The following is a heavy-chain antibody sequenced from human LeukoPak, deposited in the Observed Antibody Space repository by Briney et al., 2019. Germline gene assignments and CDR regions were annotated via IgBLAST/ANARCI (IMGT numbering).Heavy chain of an antibody. CDR2: ISYDGSNK. CDR3: ASLGRSYYNFDY. CDR1: GFTFSSYA. V-gene: IGHV3-30-3*01. J-gene: IGHJ4*02. Sequence: PGGSLRLSCAASGFTFSSYAMHWFRQAPDKGLEWVAVISYDGSNKYYADSVKGRFTISRDNAKNSLYLQMNSLRAEDTAVYYCASLGRSYYNFDYWGQGTLVTVSS. D-gene: IGHD1-26*01.